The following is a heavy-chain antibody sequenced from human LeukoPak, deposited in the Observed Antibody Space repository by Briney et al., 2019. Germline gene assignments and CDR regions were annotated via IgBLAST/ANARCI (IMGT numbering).Heavy chain of an antibody. D-gene: IGHD6-13*01. V-gene: IGHV4-59*01. J-gene: IGHJ5*02. CDR3: ARGLGSSSWFWFDP. CDR1: GGSINSYY. Sequence: SETLSLTCTVSGGSINSYYWSWIRQPPGKGLEWIGYIYYSGSTNYNPSLKSRVTISVDTSKNQFSLKLSSVTAADTAVYYCARGLGSSSWFWFDPWGQGTLVTVSS. CDR2: IYYSGST.